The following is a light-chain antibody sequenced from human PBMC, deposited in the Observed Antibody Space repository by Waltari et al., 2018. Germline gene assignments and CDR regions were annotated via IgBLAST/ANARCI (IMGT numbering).Light chain of an antibody. V-gene: IGKV3-20*01. CDR3: QKYVNLPAT. CDR1: QSVGKY. J-gene: IGKJ1*01. Sequence: EIVLTQSPGTLSLSPGERATLPCRASQSVGKYLAWYQQKPGQAPRLLMYDASTRAPGIPDRFSGSGSGTDFSLTISRLEPEDFAVYYCQKYVNLPATFGQGTKVEIK. CDR2: DAS.